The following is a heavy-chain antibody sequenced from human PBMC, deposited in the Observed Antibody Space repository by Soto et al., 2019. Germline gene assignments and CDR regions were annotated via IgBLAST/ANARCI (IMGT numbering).Heavy chain of an antibody. CDR2: IYPGDSEI. Sequence: GESLKISCKGSGYSFTSYWIGWVRQMPGKGLKWMGMIYPGDSEIRHSPSFQDQVTISADKSINTAYLQWSSLKASDTAMYYCATTQPRGYYYYGMDVWGQGTTVTVSS. CDR3: ATTQPRGYYYYGMDV. V-gene: IGHV5-51*01. J-gene: IGHJ6*02. D-gene: IGHD3-3*01. CDR1: GYSFTSYW.